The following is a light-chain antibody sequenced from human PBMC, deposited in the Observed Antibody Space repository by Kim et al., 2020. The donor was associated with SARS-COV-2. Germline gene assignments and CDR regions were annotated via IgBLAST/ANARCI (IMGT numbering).Light chain of an antibody. CDR3: QKYNGAPWT. Sequence: DIQMTQSPSSLSASVGDRVTITCRASQGISSNVAWYQKPGDVPKLLIYDASALLSGVPSRFSGSGSGTDFTLTISSLQPEDVATYYCQKYNGAPWTFGQGTKVDIK. CDR1: QGISSN. J-gene: IGKJ1*01. CDR2: DAS. V-gene: IGKV1-27*01.